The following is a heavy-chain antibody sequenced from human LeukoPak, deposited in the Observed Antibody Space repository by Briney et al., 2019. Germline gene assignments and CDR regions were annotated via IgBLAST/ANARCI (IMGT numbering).Heavy chain of an antibody. CDR3: ARSSGSYYTGYFDY. J-gene: IGHJ4*02. Sequence: SVKVSCKASGGTFSSYAISWVRQAPGQGLERMGRIIPILGIASYAQKFQGRVTITADKSTSTAYMELSSLRSEDTAVYYCARSSGSYYTGYFDYWGQGTLVTVSS. CDR1: GGTFSSYA. CDR2: IIPILGIA. V-gene: IGHV1-69*04. D-gene: IGHD1-26*01.